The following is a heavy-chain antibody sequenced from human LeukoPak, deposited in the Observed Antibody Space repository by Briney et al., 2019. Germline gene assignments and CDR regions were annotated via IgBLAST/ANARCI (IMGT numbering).Heavy chain of an antibody. D-gene: IGHD2-15*01. Sequence: ASVKVSCKASGYTFTSYGISWVRQAPGQGLEWMGWISAYNGNTNYAQKLQGRVTMTTDTSTSTAYMELRSLRSDDTAVYYCARGRRGGSFNDAFDIRGQGTMVTVSS. CDR2: ISAYNGNT. CDR3: ARGRRGGSFNDAFDI. V-gene: IGHV1-18*01. CDR1: GYTFTSYG. J-gene: IGHJ3*02.